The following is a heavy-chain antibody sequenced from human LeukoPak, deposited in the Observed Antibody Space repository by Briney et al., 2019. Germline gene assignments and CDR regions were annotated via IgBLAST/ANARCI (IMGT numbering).Heavy chain of an antibody. CDR2: IYPGDSDT. V-gene: IGHV5-51*01. Sequence: GESLKISCKGSGYSFTSYWIGWVRQMPGKGLEWMGIIYPGDSDTRYSPSFQGQVTISADKSISTAYLQWSSLKASDTAMYYCARLNYYGSGTVSSNDYWGQGTLVTVSS. D-gene: IGHD3-10*01. CDR3: ARLNYYGSGTVSSNDY. CDR1: GYSFTSYW. J-gene: IGHJ4*02.